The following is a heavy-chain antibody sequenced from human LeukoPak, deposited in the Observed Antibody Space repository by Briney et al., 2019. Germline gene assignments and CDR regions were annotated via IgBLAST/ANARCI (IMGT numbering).Heavy chain of an antibody. D-gene: IGHD3-10*01. CDR2: IYTSGST. Sequence: PSETLSLTCTVSGGSISSYYWSWIRQPAGKGLEWIGRIYTSGSTNYNPSLKSRVTMSVDTSKNQFSLKLSSVTAADTAVYYCARGGEYSRLLWFGELLSAFDYWGQGTLVTVSS. CDR3: ARGGEYSRLLWFGELLSAFDY. CDR1: GGSISSYY. J-gene: IGHJ4*02. V-gene: IGHV4-4*07.